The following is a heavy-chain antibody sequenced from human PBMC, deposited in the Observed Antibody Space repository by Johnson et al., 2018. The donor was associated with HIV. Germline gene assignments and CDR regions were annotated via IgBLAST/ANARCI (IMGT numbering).Heavy chain of an antibody. Sequence: QVQLVESGGGVIQPGRSLRLSCAASGFTFRNYGMHWVRQAPGKGLEWVAVMWYAGSNKYYADSVKGRFTISRDTSKNTVYLQMNSLRAEDTAIYYCAKCIWGRSLIDAFDIWGQGTMVIVSS. CDR2: MWYAGSNK. D-gene: IGHD3-16*01. J-gene: IGHJ3*02. V-gene: IGHV3-33*03. CDR3: AKCIWGRSLIDAFDI. CDR1: GFTFRNYG.